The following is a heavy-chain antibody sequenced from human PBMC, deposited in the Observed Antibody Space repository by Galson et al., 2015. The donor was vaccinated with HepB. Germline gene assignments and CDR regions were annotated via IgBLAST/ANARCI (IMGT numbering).Heavy chain of an antibody. CDR2: IIPIFGTA. J-gene: IGHJ4*02. D-gene: IGHD3-22*01. CDR1: GGTFSSYA. Sequence: SVKVSCKASGGTFSSYAISWVRQAPGQGLEWMGGIIPIFGTANYAQKFQGRVTITADESTSTAYMELSSLRSEDTAVYYCARKELSASDSSGYYFYWGQGTLVTVSS. CDR3: ARKELSASDSSGYYFY. V-gene: IGHV1-69*13.